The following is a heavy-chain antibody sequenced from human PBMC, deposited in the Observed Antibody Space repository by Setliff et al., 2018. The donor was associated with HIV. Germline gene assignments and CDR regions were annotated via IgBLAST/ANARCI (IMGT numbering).Heavy chain of an antibody. CDR2: KYYSGTT. CDR3: AREFSSSSFDQ. Sequence: SETLSLTCSVSGGSISSGSHYWGWIRQAPGKGLEWIGNKYYSGTTFYNPSLKSRVSISVDTSRNEFSLKLTSVTAADTAVYYCAREFSSSSFDQWGQGTLVTVSS. V-gene: IGHV4-39*02. CDR1: GGSISSGSHY. J-gene: IGHJ4*02. D-gene: IGHD6-6*01.